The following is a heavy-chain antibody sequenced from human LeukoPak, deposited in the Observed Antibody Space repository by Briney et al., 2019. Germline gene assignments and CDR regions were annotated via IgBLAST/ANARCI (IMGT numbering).Heavy chain of an antibody. J-gene: IGHJ6*02. Sequence: GASVKVSCKASGYTFTSYYMHWVRQAPGQGLEWMGIINPTGGSTTYAQKFQGRVTMTRDTSTSTVYMELSSLRSEDTAVYYCARRPAAGSSLYYGMDVWGQGTTVTVSS. V-gene: IGHV1-46*01. CDR1: GYTFTSYY. D-gene: IGHD6-13*01. CDR2: INPTGGST. CDR3: ARRPAAGSSLYYGMDV.